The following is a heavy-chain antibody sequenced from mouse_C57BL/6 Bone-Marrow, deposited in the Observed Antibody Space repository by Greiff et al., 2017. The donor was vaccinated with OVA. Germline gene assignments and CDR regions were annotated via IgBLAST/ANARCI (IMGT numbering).Heavy chain of an antibody. J-gene: IGHJ3*01. Sequence: EVKVVESGGGLVKPGGFLKLSCAASGFTFSSYAMSWVRQTPEKRLEWVATISDGGSYTYYPDNVKGRFTISRDNAKNNLYLQMSHLKSEDTAMYYCARDNYGSSTGFAYWGQGTLVTVSA. D-gene: IGHD1-1*01. CDR3: ARDNYGSSTGFAY. CDR1: GFTFSSYA. CDR2: ISDGGSYT. V-gene: IGHV5-4*01.